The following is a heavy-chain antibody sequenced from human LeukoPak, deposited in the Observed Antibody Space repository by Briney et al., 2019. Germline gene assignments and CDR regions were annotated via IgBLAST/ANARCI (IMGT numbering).Heavy chain of an antibody. D-gene: IGHD6-13*01. V-gene: IGHV1-2*02. CDR3: ATWRGYSTSWYERDWFDP. CDR1: GYTFTDYY. Sequence: ASVKVSCKASGYTFTDYYMHWVRQAPGQGLEWMGWIDPNSGDTNYAQKFQGRVTMTRDTSISTAYMELSRLRSDDTAVYYCATWRGYSTSWYERDWFDPWGQGTLVTVSS. J-gene: IGHJ5*02. CDR2: IDPNSGDT.